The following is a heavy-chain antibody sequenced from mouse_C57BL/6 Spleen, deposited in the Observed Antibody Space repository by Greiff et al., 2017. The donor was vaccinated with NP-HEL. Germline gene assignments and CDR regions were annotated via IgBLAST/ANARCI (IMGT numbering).Heavy chain of an antibody. Sequence: EVKVVESGGGLVKPGGSLKLSCAASGFTFSSYTMSWVRQTPEKRLEWVATISGGGGNTYYPDSVKGRFTISRDNAKNTLYLQMSSLRSEDTALYYCARGGSSYFDYWGQGTTLTVSS. CDR1: GFTFSSYT. CDR2: ISGGGGNT. CDR3: ARGGSSYFDY. D-gene: IGHD1-1*01. J-gene: IGHJ2*01. V-gene: IGHV5-9*01.